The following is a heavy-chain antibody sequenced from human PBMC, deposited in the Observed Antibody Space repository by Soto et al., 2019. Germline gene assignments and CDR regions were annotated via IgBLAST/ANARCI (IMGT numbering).Heavy chain of an antibody. J-gene: IGHJ6*02. CDR3: ARGGGTAIYYYYGMDV. CDR2: ISYDGSNK. CDR1: GFTFSSYA. D-gene: IGHD2-15*01. Sequence: GVSLRLSCAASGFTFSSYAMHWVRQAPGKGLEWVAVISYDGSNKYYADSVKGRFTISRDNSKNTLYLQMNSLRAEDTAVYYCARGGGTAIYYYYGMDVWGQGTTVTVSS. V-gene: IGHV3-30-3*01.